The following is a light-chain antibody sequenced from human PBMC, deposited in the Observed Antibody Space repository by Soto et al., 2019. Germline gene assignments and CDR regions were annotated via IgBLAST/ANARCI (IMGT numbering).Light chain of an antibody. Sequence: EIVLTQSPATLSLSPGERATLSCRASQSVSSYLAWYQQKPGQAPRLLIYDASNRATGIPARFSGSGSGTDFTLTISSLEPEDFAVYYCQQRSNWPRGFGQGTLLEIK. CDR3: QQRSNWPRG. V-gene: IGKV3-11*01. J-gene: IGKJ5*01. CDR2: DAS. CDR1: QSVSSY.